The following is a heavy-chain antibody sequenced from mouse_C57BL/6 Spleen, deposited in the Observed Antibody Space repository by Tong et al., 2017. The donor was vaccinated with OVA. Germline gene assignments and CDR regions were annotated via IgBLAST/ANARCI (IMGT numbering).Heavy chain of an antibody. D-gene: IGHD2-1*01. J-gene: IGHJ2*01. CDR2: IYPGNSDT. V-gene: IGHV1-5*01. CDR1: GYTFTSYW. Sequence: EVQLQESGTVLARPGASVKMSCKASGYTFTSYWMHWVKQRPGQGLEWIGAIYPGNSDTSYNQKFKGKAKLTAVTSTSTAFRHQNRLKSEDYAGYYWARSGGNYYCDYWGQGTTRTVSS. CDR3: ARSGGNYYCDY.